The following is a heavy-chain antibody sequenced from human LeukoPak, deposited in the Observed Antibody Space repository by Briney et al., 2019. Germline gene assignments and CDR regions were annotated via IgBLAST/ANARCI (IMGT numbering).Heavy chain of an antibody. CDR3: ASGYYYDSSGYYHFDY. Sequence: SVKVSCKDSGGTFISYAISWVRQATGQGGEWVGGIIHIFGTENYEQKFQGRVTISTDESTRRAYMELSSLRSEDTAVYYCASGYYYDSSGYYHFDYWGQGTLVTVSS. J-gene: IGHJ4*02. CDR1: GGTFISYA. D-gene: IGHD3-22*01. CDR2: IIHIFGTE. V-gene: IGHV1-69*05.